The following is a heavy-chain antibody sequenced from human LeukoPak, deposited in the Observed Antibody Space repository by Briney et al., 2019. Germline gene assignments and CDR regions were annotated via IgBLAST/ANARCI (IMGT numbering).Heavy chain of an antibody. CDR1: GYAFASYW. CDR2: IYPADSET. D-gene: IGHD2-2*01. Sequence: GESLKISCRVSGYAFASYWIGWVRQVPGKGLEWMGIIYPADSETKSSPSFQGQVTFSADKSINTAYLQWSSLKASDTAMYYCARSLVVVVPAATRARYYYYGMDVWGQGTTVTVSS. V-gene: IGHV5-51*01. CDR3: ARSLVVVVPAATRARYYYYGMDV. J-gene: IGHJ6*02.